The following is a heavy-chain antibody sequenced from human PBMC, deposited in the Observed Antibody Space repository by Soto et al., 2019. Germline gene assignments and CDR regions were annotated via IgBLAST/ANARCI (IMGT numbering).Heavy chain of an antibody. Sequence: QVQVVQSGVEVSRAGSSVKVSCKASGDTFKNCVISWVRQAPGQGVEWMGGISPLFGTTDFAQRFQGRLTITTDESTTTAYMELTRLRSEDTATYYCAAELGFGKLSVVWGQGTTVIVSS. D-gene: IGHD3-10*01. J-gene: IGHJ6*02. CDR1: GDTFKNCV. V-gene: IGHV1-69*01. CDR2: ISPLFGTT. CDR3: AAELGFGKLSVV.